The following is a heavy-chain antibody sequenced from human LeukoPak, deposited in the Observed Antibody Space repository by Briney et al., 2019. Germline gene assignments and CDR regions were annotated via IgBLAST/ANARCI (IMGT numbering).Heavy chain of an antibody. V-gene: IGHV3-30*02. J-gene: IGHJ6*03. CDR1: GFTFSSYG. Sequence: GGSLRLSCAASGFTFSSYGMHWVRQAPGKGLEWVAFIRYDGSGKYYADSVKGRIAISRDNSKSTLYLQMNSLRAEDTAVYYCAKGSKAVVFTRDHYMDVWGKGTTVTFSS. CDR3: AKGSKAVVFTRDHYMDV. CDR2: IRYDGSGK. D-gene: IGHD3-22*01.